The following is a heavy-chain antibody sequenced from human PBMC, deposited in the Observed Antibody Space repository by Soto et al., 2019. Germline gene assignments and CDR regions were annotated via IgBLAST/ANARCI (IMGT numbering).Heavy chain of an antibody. CDR2: ISSSSNYI. CDR3: ARETLEGVIAAYNWFDP. V-gene: IGHV3-21*01. J-gene: IGHJ5*02. D-gene: IGHD3-16*02. Sequence: EVQLVESGGGLVKPGGSLRLSCAASGFTFSSYSMNWVRQAPGKGLEWVSSISSSSNYIYYADSVKGRFTISRDNAKNSLDLQMNSLRAEDTAVYYCARETLEGVIAAYNWFDPWGQGTLVTVSS. CDR1: GFTFSSYS.